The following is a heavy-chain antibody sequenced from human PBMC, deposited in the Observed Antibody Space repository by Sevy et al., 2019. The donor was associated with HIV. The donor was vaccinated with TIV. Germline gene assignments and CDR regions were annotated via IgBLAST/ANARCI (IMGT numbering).Heavy chain of an antibody. V-gene: IGHV3-21*01. CDR1: GFTFSNYY. CDR2: ITCSGSYI. D-gene: IGHD2-15*01. J-gene: IGHJ6*02. CDR3: ARGYCSGASCPRPIGYYGMDV. Sequence: GGSLRLSCAASGFTFSNYYMNWVRQAPGKGLEWVSSITCSGSYISYADSLKGRFTISRDNAKNSLYLQMNSLRAEDTAVYFCARGYCSGASCPRPIGYYGMDVWGQGTTVTVSS.